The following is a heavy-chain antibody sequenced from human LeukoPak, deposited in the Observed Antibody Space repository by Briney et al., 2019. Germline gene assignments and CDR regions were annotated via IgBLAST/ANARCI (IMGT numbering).Heavy chain of an antibody. CDR2: ISADNGNT. CDR3: ARDLRYSPNWFDP. CDR1: GYTFTSYD. V-gene: IGHV1-18*01. J-gene: IGHJ5*02. Sequence: ASVKVSCKASGYTFTSYDINWVRQATGQGLEWMGWISADNGNTNYAQKLQGRVTMTTDTSTNTAYMELRSLRSDDTAVYYCARDLRYSPNWFDPWGQGTLVTVSS. D-gene: IGHD6-13*01.